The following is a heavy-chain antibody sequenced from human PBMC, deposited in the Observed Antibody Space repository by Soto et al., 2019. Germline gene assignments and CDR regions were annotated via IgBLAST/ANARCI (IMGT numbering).Heavy chain of an antibody. J-gene: IGHJ5*02. CDR2: IYNSGST. D-gene: IGHD2-15*01. V-gene: IGHV4-30-4*01. CDR1: GGSISSGDYY. Sequence: SETLSLTCTVSGGSISSGDYYWSWIRQPPGKGLEWIGYIYNSGSTNYNPSLKSRVTISVDTSKNQFSLKLTSVTAADTAVYYCARDRCSGGTCSGNWFDPWGQGTLVPSP. CDR3: ARDRCSGGTCSGNWFDP.